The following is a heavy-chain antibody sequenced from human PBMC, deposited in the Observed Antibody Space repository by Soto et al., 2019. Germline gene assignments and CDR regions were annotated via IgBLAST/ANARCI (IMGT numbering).Heavy chain of an antibody. V-gene: IGHV3-7*01. CDR2: INQDGSEK. Sequence: GGSLIVSCTAAGFSFRSNWMSWVRQAPGKGPEWVANINQDGSEKYCADSVKGRFTISRDNAKNSLYLQMDSLRVEDTALYYCFNVAFGYWGRGTLVTVSS. J-gene: IGHJ4*02. CDR3: FNVAFGY. CDR1: GFSFRSNW.